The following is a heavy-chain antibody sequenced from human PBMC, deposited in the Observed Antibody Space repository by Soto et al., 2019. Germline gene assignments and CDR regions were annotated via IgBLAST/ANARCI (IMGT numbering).Heavy chain of an antibody. J-gene: IGHJ4*02. D-gene: IGHD1-1*01. CDR1: GYTFTNTY. CDR3: ARAGEGGTDH. Sequence: QVQLVQSGAEVKNPGASVRVSCKASGYTFTNTYMHWVRQAPGQGLEWMAIINTSGSSASQAQKFQGRVTMTTDTSTSTVYMELNKLRSDDAAVYYCARAGEGGTDHWGQGTLVTVSS. V-gene: IGHV1-46*01. CDR2: INTSGSSA.